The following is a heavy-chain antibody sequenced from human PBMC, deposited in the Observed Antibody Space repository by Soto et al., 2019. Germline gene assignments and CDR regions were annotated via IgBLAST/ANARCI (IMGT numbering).Heavy chain of an antibody. CDR1: GYSFTSYW. CDR2: IYPGDSDT. J-gene: IGHJ6*02. V-gene: IGHV5-51*01. CDR3: ARNIAARHSYYYYGMDV. D-gene: IGHD6-6*01. Sequence: GESLKISCKGSGYSFTSYWIGWVRQMPGKGLEWMGIIYPGDSDTRYSPSFQGQVTISADKSISTAYLQWSSLKASDTAMYHCARNIAARHSYYYYGMDVWGQGTTVTVSS.